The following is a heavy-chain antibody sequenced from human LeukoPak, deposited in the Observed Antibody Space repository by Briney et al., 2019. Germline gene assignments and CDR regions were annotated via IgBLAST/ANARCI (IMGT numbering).Heavy chain of an antibody. D-gene: IGHD3-3*01. CDR1: GFTFSSYG. V-gene: IGHV3-33*01. CDR2: IWYDGTDK. Sequence: PGRSLRLSCATSGFTFSSYGMHWVRQAPGKGLEWVALIWYDGTDKDYADSVKGRFTISRDNSKNTVYLQMNSLRDEDTAVYYCARDGYYTLASGYFDLWGQGTLVTVSS. J-gene: IGHJ4*02. CDR3: ARDGYYTLASGYFDL.